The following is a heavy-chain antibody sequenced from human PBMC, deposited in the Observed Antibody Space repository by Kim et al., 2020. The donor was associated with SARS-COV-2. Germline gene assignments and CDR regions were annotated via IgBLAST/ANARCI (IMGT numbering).Heavy chain of an antibody. D-gene: IGHD4-17*01. J-gene: IGHJ4*02. CDR1: GFTFTNAW. CDR2: VKTKTDGGTT. CDR3: AAYGGHDY. V-gene: IGHV3-15*01. Sequence: GGSLRLSCVASGFTFTNAWMNWVRQAPGKGLEWVGRVKTKTDGGTTDYAAPVKDRFTISRDGSKSTVSLQMNSLKTEDTAVYYCAAYGGHDYWGQGTLVTVSS.